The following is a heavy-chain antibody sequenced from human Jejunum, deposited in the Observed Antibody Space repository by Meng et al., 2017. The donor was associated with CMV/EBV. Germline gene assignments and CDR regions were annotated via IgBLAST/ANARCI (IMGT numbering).Heavy chain of an antibody. D-gene: IGHD2/OR15-2a*01. Sequence: SGFTFSHYDMNWVRQAPRKGLEWVSYISSGGTTIYYADSVKGRFTISRDNAKNSLVLQMNSLRAEDTAVYYCARESVYDGWYFDLWGRGTLVTVSS. CDR2: ISSGGTTI. J-gene: IGHJ2*01. V-gene: IGHV3-48*03. CDR1: GFTFSHYD. CDR3: ARESVYDGWYFDL.